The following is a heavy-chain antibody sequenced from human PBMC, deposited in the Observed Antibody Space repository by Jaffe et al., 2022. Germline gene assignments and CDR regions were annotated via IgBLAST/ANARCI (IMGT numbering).Heavy chain of an antibody. CDR3: ARGGTSGIASDFDY. Sequence: QVQLQESDPGLVKPSQTLSLTCTVSGGSISSGGYYWTWIRQPAGKGLEWIGRIHTSGSTTYNPSLKSRVTISVDTSKNHFSLRLSSVTAADTAVYYCARGGTSGIASDFDYWGQGTLVTVSS. CDR1: GGSISSGGYY. J-gene: IGHJ4*02. V-gene: IGHV4-61*02. CDR2: IHTSGST. D-gene: IGHD1-26*01.